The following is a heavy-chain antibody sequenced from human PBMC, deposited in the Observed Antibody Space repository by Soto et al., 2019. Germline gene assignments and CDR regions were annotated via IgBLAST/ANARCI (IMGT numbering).Heavy chain of an antibody. J-gene: IGHJ4*02. CDR1: GFMFSNYG. V-gene: IGHV3-23*01. D-gene: IGHD2-8*02. CDR2: IHPSGGST. CDR3: AKDPSTGAPDC. Sequence: AGGSLRLSCAAAGFMFSNYGMSWVRQAPGKGLQWVATIHPSGGSTHYAESVRGRFTISRDNSRDTLYLQMNSLTAEDTAVYYCAKDPSTGAPDCWGQGAQVTVSS.